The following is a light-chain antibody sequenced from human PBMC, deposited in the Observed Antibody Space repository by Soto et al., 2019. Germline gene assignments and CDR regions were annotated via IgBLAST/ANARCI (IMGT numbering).Light chain of an antibody. V-gene: IGLV7-46*01. J-gene: IGLJ2*01. CDR1: TGTLTSGHF. CDR3: LLYFDVARV. Sequence: QAVVTQEPSLTVSPGVTVTRTCGSSTGTLTSGHFPYWFQQKPGQAPRALIFDTSKKYSWTPARFSGSLLGGKAALTLSGAQPEDEADYYCLLYFDVARVFGGGTQLTVL. CDR2: DTS.